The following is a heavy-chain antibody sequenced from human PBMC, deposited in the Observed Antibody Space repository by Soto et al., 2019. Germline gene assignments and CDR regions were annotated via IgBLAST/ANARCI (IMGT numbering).Heavy chain of an antibody. D-gene: IGHD2-15*01. CDR1: GGSIYRSGYY. Sequence: SETLFLTCTVSGGSIYRSGYYWGWIRQPPGRGLEWIGNIDYNGVTYSNPSLKSRVTISRDTSKNQFSLKLTSVTAADTALYYCGKVLVGATGHTDSDSWGPGTLVTVSS. CDR2: IDYNGVT. J-gene: IGHJ4*02. V-gene: IGHV4-39*01. CDR3: GKVLVGATGHTDSDS.